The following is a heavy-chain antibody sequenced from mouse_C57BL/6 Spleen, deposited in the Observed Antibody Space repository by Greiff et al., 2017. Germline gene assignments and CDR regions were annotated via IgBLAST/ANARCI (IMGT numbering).Heavy chain of an antibody. CDR2: IYPGSGST. J-gene: IGHJ2*01. CDR1: GYTFTSYW. CDR3: ATSRNWDVLFDY. V-gene: IGHV1-55*01. D-gene: IGHD4-1*01. Sequence: QVQLQQPGAELVKPGASVKMSCKASGYTFTSYWITWVKQRPGQGLEWIGDIYPGSGSTNYNEKFKSKATLTVDTSSSTAYMQLSSLTSEDSAVYYCATSRNWDVLFDYWGQGTTLTVSS.